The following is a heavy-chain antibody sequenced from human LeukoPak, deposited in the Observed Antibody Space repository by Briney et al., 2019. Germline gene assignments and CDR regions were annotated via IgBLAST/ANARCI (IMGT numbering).Heavy chain of an antibody. CDR2: ISSSGSTI. D-gene: IGHD4-23*01. CDR3: ARDLDYGGRSNFDH. CDR1: GFTFSSYE. V-gene: IGHV3-48*03. J-gene: IGHJ4*02. Sequence: PGGSLRLSCAASGFTFSSYEMNWVRQAPGKGLEWVSYISSSGSTIYYADSVKGRFTISRDNAKNTLYLQMNSLRAEDTAVYYCARDLDYGGRSNFDHWGQGILVTVSS.